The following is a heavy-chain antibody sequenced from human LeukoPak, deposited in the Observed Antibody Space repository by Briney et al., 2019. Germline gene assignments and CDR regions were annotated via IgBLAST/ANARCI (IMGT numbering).Heavy chain of an antibody. Sequence: SETLSLTCAVSGDSISTSTGWNWVRQPPGKGLGWIGEIYHNGNTNRNPSLKSQVTISVDKTKNQFSLKLSSVTAADTAMYYCARGHNENNYKSTIDVWGQGTMVTVSS. D-gene: IGHD1/OR15-1a*01. CDR1: GDSISTSTG. V-gene: IGHV4-4*02. CDR2: IYHNGNT. CDR3: ARGHNENNYKSTIDV. J-gene: IGHJ3*01.